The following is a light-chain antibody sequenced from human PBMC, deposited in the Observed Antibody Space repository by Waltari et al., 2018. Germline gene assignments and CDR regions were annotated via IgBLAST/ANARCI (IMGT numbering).Light chain of an antibody. CDR2: NGF. V-gene: IGKV3-15*01. J-gene: IGKJ2*01. CDR3: QQWDKWLLT. Sequence: EILMTQSPATLYVSPGDRVTHACRASQSVSTNVAWYQHKPGQAPRLLIYNGFTRATDIPARFSASGSGAEFTLTISSLQSEDFAVYFCQQWDKWLLTFGQGT. CDR1: QSVSTN.